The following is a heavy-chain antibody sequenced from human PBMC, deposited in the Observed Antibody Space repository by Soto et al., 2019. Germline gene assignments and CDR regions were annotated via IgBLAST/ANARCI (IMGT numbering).Heavy chain of an antibody. Sequence: ASAKVSCKASGYTFTSYDINWVRQATGQGLEWMGWMNPNSGNTGYAQKFQGRVTMTRNTSISTAYMELSSLRSEDTAVYYCARGRYSYGYGYYYYGMDVWGQGTTVTVSS. V-gene: IGHV1-8*01. CDR1: GYTFTSYD. D-gene: IGHD5-18*01. CDR2: MNPNSGNT. J-gene: IGHJ6*02. CDR3: ARGRYSYGYGYYYYGMDV.